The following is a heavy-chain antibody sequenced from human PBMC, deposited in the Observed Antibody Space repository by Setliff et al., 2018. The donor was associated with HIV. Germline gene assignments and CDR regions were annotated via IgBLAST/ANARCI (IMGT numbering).Heavy chain of an antibody. CDR3: ARHLLRGYIYIVFVY. CDR2: THHSGST. D-gene: IGHD5-18*01. CDR1: ASSISSDYC. Sequence: PSETLSLTCAVXASSISSDYCWGWIRQPPGEGLEWIGSTHHSGSTYYNPSLNSRXTIXVDTSKNHFSLKLRSVTAADXAVYYCARHLLRGYIYIVFVYWGQGT. J-gene: IGHJ4*02. V-gene: IGHV4-38-2*01.